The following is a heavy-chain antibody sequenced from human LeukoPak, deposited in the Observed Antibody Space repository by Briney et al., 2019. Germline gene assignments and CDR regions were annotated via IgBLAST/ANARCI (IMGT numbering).Heavy chain of an antibody. CDR1: GGTFSSYA. J-gene: IGHJ4*02. CDR2: IIPISGTA. V-gene: IGHV1-69*01. Sequence: SVKVSCKASGGTFSSYAISWVRQAPGQGLEWMGGIIPISGTANYAQKFQGRVTITADESTSTAYMELSSLRSEDTAVYYCARHTTSPHKYYYDSSGYGPLGYWGQGTLVTVSS. CDR3: ARHTTSPHKYYYDSSGYGPLGY. D-gene: IGHD3-22*01.